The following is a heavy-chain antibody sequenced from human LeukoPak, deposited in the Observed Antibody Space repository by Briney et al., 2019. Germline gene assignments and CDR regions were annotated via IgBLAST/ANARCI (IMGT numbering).Heavy chain of an antibody. CDR3: ARVYAAAGSDY. V-gene: IGHV4-59*01. CDR2: IYYSGST. CDR1: DVSFTNYY. Sequence: SETLSLTCAVSDVSFTNYYWTWIRQSPGKGLEWIGYIYYSGSTNYNPSLKSRVTISVDTSKNQFSLKLSSVTAADAAVYYCARVYAAAGSDYWGQGTLVTVSS. D-gene: IGHD6-13*01. J-gene: IGHJ4*02.